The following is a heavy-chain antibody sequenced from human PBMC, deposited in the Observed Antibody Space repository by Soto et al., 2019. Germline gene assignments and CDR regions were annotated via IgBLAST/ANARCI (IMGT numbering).Heavy chain of an antibody. V-gene: IGHV4-30-2*01. D-gene: IGHD3-22*01. CDR3: ARGGYKSSGYYNFDY. Sequence: SETLSLTCAVSGGSISSGGYSWSWIRQPPGLGLEWIGYIYHSGSTDYNPSLESRVTISLDRSKNQFSLKLSSVTAADTAVYYCARGGYKSSGYYNFDYWGQGTLVTVSS. CDR1: GGSISSGGYS. CDR2: IYHSGST. J-gene: IGHJ4*02.